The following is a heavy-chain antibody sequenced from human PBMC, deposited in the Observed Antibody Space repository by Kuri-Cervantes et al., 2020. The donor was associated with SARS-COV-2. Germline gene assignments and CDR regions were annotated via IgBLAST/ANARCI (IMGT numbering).Heavy chain of an antibody. D-gene: IGHD3-16*01. CDR1: GFTFR. J-gene: IGHJ6*03. V-gene: IGHV3-33*08. CDR2: IWYDGENE. Sequence: GGSLRLSCAASGFTFRVRQAPGKGLEWVAVIWYDGENEYYAGSVKGRFTISRDNSKNTVSLHMNSLRAEDTAMYYCARGAANYYYMDVWGKGTTVTVSS. CDR3: ARGAANYYYMDV.